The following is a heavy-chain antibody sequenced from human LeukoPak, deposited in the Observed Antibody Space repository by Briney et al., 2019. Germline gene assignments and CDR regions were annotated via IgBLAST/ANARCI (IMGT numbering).Heavy chain of an antibody. CDR3: ARDPYSGSYGAFDI. CDR2: LKQDGSEE. V-gene: IGHV3-7*05. Sequence: GGSQRLSCAASGFTFRSYWMSWVRQAPGKGLEWVANLKQDGSEEIYVDSVKGRFTISRDNAENSLFLQMNSLRVEDTAVYYCARDPYSGSYGAFDIWGQGTMVTVS. CDR1: GFTFRSYW. J-gene: IGHJ3*02. D-gene: IGHD1-26*01.